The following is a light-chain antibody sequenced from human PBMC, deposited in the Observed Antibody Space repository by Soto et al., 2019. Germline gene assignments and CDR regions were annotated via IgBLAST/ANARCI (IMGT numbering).Light chain of an antibody. V-gene: IGKV3-11*01. CDR1: QSVNSY. Sequence: EIVLTQSPATLSLSPGERDTLSCRTSQSVNSYFAWFQQKPGQPPKLLIYDASNRATGIPARFSGSGSGTDFTLTISSLEPEDFAVYYCQQRRDWPLTFGGGTKVESK. J-gene: IGKJ4*01. CDR2: DAS. CDR3: QQRRDWPLT.